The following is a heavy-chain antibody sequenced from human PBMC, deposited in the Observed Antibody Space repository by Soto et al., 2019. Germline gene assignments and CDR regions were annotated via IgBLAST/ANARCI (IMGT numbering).Heavy chain of an antibody. D-gene: IGHD6-13*01. CDR1: GGPFSSYT. Sequence: QVHLVQSGAEVKMPGSSVKVSCKVSGGPFSSYTISWVRQVPGQGLEWMGEIIPLFGRTNYVQGFQGRVTISADESTNSVYMQLSIVKSEDTAVYYCVRDSIAAAGFDSWGQGTLVTVS. V-gene: IGHV1-69*12. J-gene: IGHJ4*02. CDR3: VRDSIAAAGFDS. CDR2: IIPLFGRT.